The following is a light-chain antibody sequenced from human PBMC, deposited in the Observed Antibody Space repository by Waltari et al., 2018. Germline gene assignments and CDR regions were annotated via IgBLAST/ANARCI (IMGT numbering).Light chain of an antibody. Sequence: QLVLTQSPSASASLGASVKVTCTLNSAHSTHAIAWHQQQPGKGPRYLMRVNSDGSHTKGDGIPDCFSGSSSGTERYLSISSLQSDDEADYYCQTWDTDILVVFGGGTRLTVL. CDR1: SAHSTHA. CDR2: VNSDGSH. J-gene: IGLJ2*01. CDR3: QTWDTDILVV. V-gene: IGLV4-69*01.